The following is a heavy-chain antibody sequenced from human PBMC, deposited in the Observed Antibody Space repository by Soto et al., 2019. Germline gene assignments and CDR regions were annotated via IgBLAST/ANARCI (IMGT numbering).Heavy chain of an antibody. V-gene: IGHV1-46*01. J-gene: IGHJ4*01. CDR1: GYTFTSYY. D-gene: IGHD3-22*01. Sequence: ASVKVSCKASGYTFTSYYMHWVRQAPGQGLEWMGMIKPTGGSTSYAQKFQGRVTMTRDTSTSTVYMELSSLTSEDTAVYYCARDLVRPPWYYDSSGQENDYWG. CDR3: ARDLVRPPWYYDSSGQENDY. CDR2: IKPTGGST.